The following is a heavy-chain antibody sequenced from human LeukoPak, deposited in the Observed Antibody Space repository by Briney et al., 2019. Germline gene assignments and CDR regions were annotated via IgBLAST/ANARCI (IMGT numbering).Heavy chain of an antibody. CDR2: FNPDGGSA. V-gene: IGHV1-46*01. D-gene: IGHD6-13*01. CDR1: GYTFTNYY. Sequence: GASVKVSCKASGYTFTNYYMHWVRQAPGQGLEWMGIFNPDGGSATYTQRFQARVTMTRDTSTSTAYMELSSLRFDDTAVYYCARGGSSTWGFDYWGQGTLVTVSS. J-gene: IGHJ4*02. CDR3: ARGGSSTWGFDY.